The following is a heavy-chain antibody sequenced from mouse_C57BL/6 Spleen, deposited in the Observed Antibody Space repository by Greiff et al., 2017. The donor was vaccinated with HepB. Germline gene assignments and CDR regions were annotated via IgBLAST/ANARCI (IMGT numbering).Heavy chain of an antibody. CDR2: ISSGGDYI. Sequence: EVKLVESGEGLVKPGGSLKLSCAASGFTFSSYAMSWVRQTPEKRLEWVAYISSGGDYIYYADTVKGRFTISRDNARNTLYLQMSSLKSEDTAMYYSTRDSGTGPFDYWGQGTTLTVSS. CDR1: GFTFSSYA. CDR3: TRDSGTGPFDY. D-gene: IGHD4-1*01. V-gene: IGHV5-9-1*02. J-gene: IGHJ2*01.